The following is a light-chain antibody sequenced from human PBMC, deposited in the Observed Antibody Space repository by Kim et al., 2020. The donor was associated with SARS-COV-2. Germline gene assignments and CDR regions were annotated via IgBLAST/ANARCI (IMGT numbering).Light chain of an antibody. CDR2: GAS. J-gene: IGKJ5*01. Sequence: EIVLTQSPGTLSLSPGERATLSCRASQSVSSSYLAWYQQKAGKAPRLLIYGASSRASGIPDRFSGSGSGTDFTLTISRLEPEDFAVYYCQQYGSSPTFGQGTRLEIK. V-gene: IGKV3-20*01. CDR1: QSVSSSY. CDR3: QQYGSSPT.